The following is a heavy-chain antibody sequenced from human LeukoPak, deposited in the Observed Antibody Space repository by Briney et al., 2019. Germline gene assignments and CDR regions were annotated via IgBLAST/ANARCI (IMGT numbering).Heavy chain of an antibody. CDR1: EGTFSSYA. Sequence: SVKVSCKASEGTFSSYAISWVRQAPGQGLEWMGRIIPILGIANYAQKFQGRVTITADKSTSTAYMELSSLRSEDTAVYYCASDRTYYYDSSGYYWGQGTLVTVSS. J-gene: IGHJ4*02. CDR3: ASDRTYYYDSSGYY. V-gene: IGHV1-69*04. CDR2: IIPILGIA. D-gene: IGHD3-22*01.